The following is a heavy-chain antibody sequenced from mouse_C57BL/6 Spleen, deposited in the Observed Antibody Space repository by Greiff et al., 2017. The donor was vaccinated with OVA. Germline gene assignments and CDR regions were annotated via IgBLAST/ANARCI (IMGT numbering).Heavy chain of an antibody. J-gene: IGHJ1*03. CDR2: IHPNSGST. Sequence: QVQLQQSGAELVKPGASVKLSCKASGYTFTSYWMHWVKQRPGQGLEWIGMIHPNSGSTNYNEKFKSKATLTVDKSSSTAYMQLSSLTSEDSAVYYCARGFITTVVAHWYFDVWGTGTTVTVSS. D-gene: IGHD1-1*01. CDR3: ARGFITTVVAHWYFDV. V-gene: IGHV1-64*01. CDR1: GYTFTSYW.